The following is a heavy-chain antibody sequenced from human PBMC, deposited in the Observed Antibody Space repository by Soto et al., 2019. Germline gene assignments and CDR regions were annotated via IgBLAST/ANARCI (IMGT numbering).Heavy chain of an antibody. D-gene: IGHD4-17*01. V-gene: IGHV2-5*02. CDR3: ARKNYGDYPTDY. CDR1: GFSLSTRGVG. J-gene: IGHJ4*02. CDR2: IYLDDDK. Sequence: SGPTLVNPTQTLTLTCTFSGFSLSTRGVGVGWIRQPPGKALERLAVIYLDDDKRYSPSLQSRLTITKDTSKNQVVLTMTNMDPVDTATYYCARKNYGDYPTDYWGQGTLVTVSS.